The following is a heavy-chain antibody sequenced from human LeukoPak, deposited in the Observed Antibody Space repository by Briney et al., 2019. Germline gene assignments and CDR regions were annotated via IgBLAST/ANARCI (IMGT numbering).Heavy chain of an antibody. CDR2: INPSGGST. CDR3: ARGPRITLVRGGLWYFYMDV. Sequence: ASVKVSCKASGYTFTSYYIHWVRQAPGQGLEWMGIINPSGGSTNYAQKFQGRVTMTRDTSTSTVYMELGSLRSDDTVVYYCARGPRITLVRGGLWYFYMDVWGKGTTVAVSS. V-gene: IGHV1-46*01. D-gene: IGHD3-10*01. CDR1: GYTFTSYY. J-gene: IGHJ6*03.